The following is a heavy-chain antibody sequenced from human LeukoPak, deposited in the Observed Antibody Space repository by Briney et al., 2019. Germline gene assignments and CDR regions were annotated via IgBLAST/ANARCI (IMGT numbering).Heavy chain of an antibody. CDR2: IYGGGNT. Sequence: GGSLRLSCAASGFTVSSNYMSWVRQAPGKGLEWVSVIYGGGNTYYADSVKGRFTISRDNSKNTLYLQMNSLGAEDTAVYYCARTPPIGVAGVNWFDPWGQGTLVTVSS. J-gene: IGHJ5*02. D-gene: IGHD6-19*01. CDR1: GFTVSSNY. CDR3: ARTPPIGVAGVNWFDP. V-gene: IGHV3-53*01.